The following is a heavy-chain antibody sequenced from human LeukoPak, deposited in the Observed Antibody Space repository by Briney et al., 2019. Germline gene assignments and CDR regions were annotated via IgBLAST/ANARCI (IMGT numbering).Heavy chain of an antibody. CDR1: GFTFSSYW. D-gene: IGHD6-13*01. J-gene: IGHJ5*02. CDR2: INSDGSST. Sequence: GGSLRLSCAASGFTFSSYWMHWVRHAPGKGLVWVSRINSDGSSTSYADSVKGRFTISRDNAKNTLYLQMNSLRAEDTAVYYCARDPRPGYSSSWLTANWFDPWGQGTLVTVSS. CDR3: ARDPRPGYSSSWLTANWFDP. V-gene: IGHV3-74*01.